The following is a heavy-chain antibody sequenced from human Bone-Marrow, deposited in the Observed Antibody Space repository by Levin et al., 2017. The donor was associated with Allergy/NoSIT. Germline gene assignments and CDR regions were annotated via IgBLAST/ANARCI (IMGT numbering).Heavy chain of an antibody. Sequence: PGGSLRLSCVGSGFTFKDHYMSWVRQAPGKGLEWLSYMSGDGSSTKYADSLKGRFTISRDNGKRSLFLQLSDLGVEDTAVYYCARGTLYPRLSYYTMQVWGQGTTVTVSS. CDR3: ARGTLYPRLSYYTMQV. CDR2: MSGDGSST. J-gene: IGHJ6*02. D-gene: IGHD1-1*01. CDR1: GFTFKDHY. V-gene: IGHV3-11*01.